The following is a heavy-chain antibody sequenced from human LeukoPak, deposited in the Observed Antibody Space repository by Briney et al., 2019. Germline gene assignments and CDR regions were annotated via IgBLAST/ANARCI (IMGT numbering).Heavy chain of an antibody. V-gene: IGHV3-23*01. CDR2: ISHSGANT. CDR1: GFTFRDSA. D-gene: IGHD2-15*01. Sequence: GGSLRLSCAASGFTFRDSAMDWVRQAPGKGLEWVSLISHSGANTFYADSVKGRFTVSRDNSKNMMYLQMSSLRAEDTAVYYCAKDIEASIWGQGTLVTVSS. J-gene: IGHJ4*02. CDR3: AKDIEASI.